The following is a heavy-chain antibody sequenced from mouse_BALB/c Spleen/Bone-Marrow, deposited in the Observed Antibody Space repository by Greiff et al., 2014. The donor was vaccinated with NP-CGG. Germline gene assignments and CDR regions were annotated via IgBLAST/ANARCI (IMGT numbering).Heavy chain of an antibody. CDR3: ARSYYAMDY. Sequence: EVHLVESGAELVKPGASVKLSCTAPGFNIKDTYMHWVKQRPEQGLEWIGRIDPANGNTKYDPKFQGKATITADTSSNTPYLQLSSLTSEDTAVYYCARSYYAMDYWGQGTSVTVSS. J-gene: IGHJ4*01. CDR2: IDPANGNT. V-gene: IGHV14-3*02. D-gene: IGHD1-1*01. CDR1: GFNIKDTY.